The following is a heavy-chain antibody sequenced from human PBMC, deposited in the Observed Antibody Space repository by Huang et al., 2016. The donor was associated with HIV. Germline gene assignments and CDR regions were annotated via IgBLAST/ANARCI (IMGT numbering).Heavy chain of an antibody. CDR2: VDQSGST. V-gene: IGHV4-39*01. CDR1: GDFISSTNYY. Sequence: QLQLQESGPGQVKPSETLSLTCTVSGDFISSTNYYWGWIRQAPGKGREWVGSVDQSGSTNYNPSLKSRVTLSVDTSRNQVSLRLNSVTAADTAVYYCASQHIGAAATWFWGRGTQVAVSS. CDR3: ASQHIGAAATWF. J-gene: IGHJ4*02. D-gene: IGHD6-13*01.